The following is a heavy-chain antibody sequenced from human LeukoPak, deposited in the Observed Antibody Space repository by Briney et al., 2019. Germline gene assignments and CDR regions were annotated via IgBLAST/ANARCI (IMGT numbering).Heavy chain of an antibody. V-gene: IGHV3-30*02. Sequence: PGGSLRLSCAASGFTFSSYGMHWVRQAPRKRLQRVSFIRYDGSNKYYADSVKGRFTISRDNSKNTLYLQMNSLRAEDTAVYYCAKQTSGYYYLDYWGQGTLVTVSS. CDR3: AKQTSGYYYLDY. CDR1: GFTFSSYG. D-gene: IGHD3-22*01. CDR2: IRYDGSNK. J-gene: IGHJ4*02.